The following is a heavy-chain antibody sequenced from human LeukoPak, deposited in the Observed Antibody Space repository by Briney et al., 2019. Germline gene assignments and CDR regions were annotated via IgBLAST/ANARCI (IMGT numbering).Heavy chain of an antibody. D-gene: IGHD3-22*01. CDR2: IYHSGST. V-gene: IGHV4-38-2*02. CDR3: ASSAYESSGYGGYYMDV. J-gene: IGHJ6*03. CDR1: GYSISSGYY. Sequence: PSETLSLTRTVSGYSISSGYYWGWIRQPPGKGLEWIGSIYHSGSTYYNPSLKSRVTISVDTSKNQFSLKLSSVTAADTAVYYCASSAYESSGYGGYYMDVWGKGTTVTVSS.